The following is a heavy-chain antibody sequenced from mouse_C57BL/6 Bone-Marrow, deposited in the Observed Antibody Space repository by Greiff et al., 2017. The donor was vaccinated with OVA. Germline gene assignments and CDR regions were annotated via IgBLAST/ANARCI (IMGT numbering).Heavy chain of an antibody. CDR2: ISSGSSTI. CDR3: ASGGSYYFDY. V-gene: IGHV5-17*01. J-gene: IGHJ2*01. Sequence: EVKVEESGGGLVKPGGSLKLSCAASGFTFSDYGMHWVRQAPEQGLEWVAYISSGSSTIYYADTVKGRFTISRDNAKNTLFLQMTSLRSEDTAIYYCASGGSYYFDYWGQGTTLTVSS. CDR1: GFTFSDYG.